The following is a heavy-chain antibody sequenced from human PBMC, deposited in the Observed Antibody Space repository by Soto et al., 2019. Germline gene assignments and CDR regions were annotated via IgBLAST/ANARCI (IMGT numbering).Heavy chain of an antibody. CDR2: ITTSGKTI. J-gene: IGHJ4*02. CDR1: GFTFSSYE. Sequence: GGSLRLSXAASGFTFSSYEMNWVRQAPGKGLEWASYITTSGKTIHYADSVKGRFTISRDNAKNSLYLQMNSLRAEDTAVYYCARDIDYYDSSGYQDYWGQGTLVTVSS. D-gene: IGHD3-22*01. V-gene: IGHV3-48*03. CDR3: ARDIDYYDSSGYQDY.